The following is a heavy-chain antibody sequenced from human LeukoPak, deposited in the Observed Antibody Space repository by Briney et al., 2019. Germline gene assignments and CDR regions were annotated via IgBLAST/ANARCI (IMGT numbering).Heavy chain of an antibody. CDR3: ARCRGLLDPFDY. J-gene: IGHJ4*02. V-gene: IGHV3-23*01. Sequence: GGSLRLSCAASGFTFSTYAMSWVRQAPGKGLEWVSSVRGSGDTKYDADSLKGRFTISRDNSKDTVYLQMNSLRAEDTAIYYCARCRGLLDPFDYWGQGILVTVSS. CDR2: VRGSGDTK. D-gene: IGHD3-10*01. CDR1: GFTFSTYA.